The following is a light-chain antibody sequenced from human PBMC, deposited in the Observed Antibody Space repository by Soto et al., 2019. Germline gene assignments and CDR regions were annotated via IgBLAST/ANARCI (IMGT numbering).Light chain of an antibody. Sequence: EIVLTQSPGTLSLSPGEGATLSCRASQSIYTKLAWYQKKSGQAPRLLIYDASTRAYGIPDRFSGSGSGTDFSLTISRLEHEDFAVYYCQQYGSSPQTFGQGTKVDIK. CDR1: QSIYTK. CDR3: QQYGSSPQT. CDR2: DAS. J-gene: IGKJ1*01. V-gene: IGKV3-20*01.